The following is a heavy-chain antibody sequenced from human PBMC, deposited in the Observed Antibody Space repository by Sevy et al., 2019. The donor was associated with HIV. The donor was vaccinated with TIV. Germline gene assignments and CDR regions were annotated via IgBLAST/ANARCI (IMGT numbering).Heavy chain of an antibody. CDR2: IYPGDSDS. V-gene: IGHV5-51*01. CDR3: ARGARGTLPAYYYYTLNV. J-gene: IGHJ6*02. D-gene: IGHD1-1*01. Sequence: GESLKISCKASGYRFADYWIGWVRQMPGKGLEYMGIIYPGDSDSRYSPPFQGQVTISVGKSISTAYLQWSSLKASDNAIYYCARGARGTLPAYYYYTLNVWGQGTTATVSS. CDR1: GYRFADYW.